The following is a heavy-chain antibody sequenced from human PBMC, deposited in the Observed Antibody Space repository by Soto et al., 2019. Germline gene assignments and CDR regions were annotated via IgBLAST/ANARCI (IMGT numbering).Heavy chain of an antibody. J-gene: IGHJ4*02. CDR3: ARRYYDSSGNYFDS. D-gene: IGHD3-22*01. V-gene: IGHV5-51*01. CDR1: GYSFSSYW. Sequence: CTGSGYSFSSYWHGCVRQMPVKGLEWMGIIYPGDSDTRYSPSFQGQVTISADKSISTAYLQWSSLKASDTAMYYCARRYYDSSGNYFDSWRQGPLVT. CDR2: IYPGDSDT.